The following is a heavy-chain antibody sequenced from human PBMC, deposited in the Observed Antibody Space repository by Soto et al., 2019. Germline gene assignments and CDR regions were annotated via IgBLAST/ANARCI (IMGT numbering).Heavy chain of an antibody. J-gene: IGHJ4*02. V-gene: IGHV3-30*03. CDR2: ISSDGSNK. CDR1: GFTFSSYG. D-gene: IGHD2-15*01. Sequence: QVQLVESGGGVVQPGRSLRLSCAASGFTFSSYGMHWVRQAPGKGLEWVAVISSDGSNKYYADSVKGRFTISRDNSKNWRNLQMQSLRAEDTAVYYCARELGYCSGGRCYRYYFDYWGQGTLVSVSS. CDR3: ARELGYCSGGRCYRYYFDY.